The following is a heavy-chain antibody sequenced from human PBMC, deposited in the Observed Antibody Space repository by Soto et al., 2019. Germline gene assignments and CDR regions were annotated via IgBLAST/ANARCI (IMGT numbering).Heavy chain of an antibody. CDR2: IRPYNGNT. Sequence: QVQLVQSGAEVKKPGASVKVSCTASGYPFTSFGISWVRQAPGQGVEWMGWIRPYNGNTNSAQNLQGRVTMTTDTSTNTAYMELRSLISDDTAVYYCARKGVTSSWYGVGHDYWGQGTLVTVSS. V-gene: IGHV1-18*04. D-gene: IGHD6-13*01. J-gene: IGHJ4*02. CDR1: GYPFTSFG. CDR3: ARKGVTSSWYGVGHDY.